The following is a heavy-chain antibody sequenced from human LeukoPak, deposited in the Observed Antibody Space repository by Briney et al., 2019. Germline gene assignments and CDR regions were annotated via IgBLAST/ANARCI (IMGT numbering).Heavy chain of an antibody. CDR1: GFTFSDYY. CDR2: ISSSGSTI. D-gene: IGHD3-22*01. J-gene: IGHJ3*02. Sequence: PGGSLRLSCAASGFTFSDYYMSWIRQTPGEGLEWVSYISSSGSTIYYADSVKGRFTISRDNAKNSLYLQMNSLRAEDTAVYYCAREDDSSGYQDAFDIWGQGTMVTVSS. V-gene: IGHV3-11*01. CDR3: AREDDSSGYQDAFDI.